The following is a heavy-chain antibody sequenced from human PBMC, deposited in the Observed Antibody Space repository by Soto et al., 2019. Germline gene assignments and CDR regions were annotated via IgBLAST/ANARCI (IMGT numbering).Heavy chain of an antibody. CDR3: ARDLSH. CDR2: INSDSTTT. V-gene: IGHV3-48*02. CDR1: GFPFSTYA. J-gene: IGHJ4*02. Sequence: DVHLVESGGGLVQPGGSLRLSCAVSGFPFSTYAMHWVRQAPGKGLEWISYINSDSTTTFHADSVKGRFTVSRDNAKNSLYLQISSLRHEDTAVYYCARDLSHWGQGTRVTVSS.